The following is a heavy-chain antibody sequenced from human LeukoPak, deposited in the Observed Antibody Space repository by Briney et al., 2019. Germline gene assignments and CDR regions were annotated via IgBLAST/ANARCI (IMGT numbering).Heavy chain of an antibody. V-gene: IGHV4-31*03. CDR2: IYSSGDT. J-gene: IGHJ5*02. CDR1: GGSITSGTYY. Sequence: SQTLSLTCTVSGGSITSGTYYWTWIRHHPGKGLEWIGYIYSSGDTQYNPSLRSRAVISVDTSNNQFSLNLNSVTAADTAVYYCARGGTGGPGTSGYDNRGWFDPWGQGTLVTVSS. D-gene: IGHD5-12*01. CDR3: ARGGTGGPGTSGYDNRGWFDP.